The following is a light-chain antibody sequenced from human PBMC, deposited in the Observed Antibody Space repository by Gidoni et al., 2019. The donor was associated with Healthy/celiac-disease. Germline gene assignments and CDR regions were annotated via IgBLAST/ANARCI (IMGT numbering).Light chain of an antibody. CDR3: QQYDNFPQVT. CDR1: QDISNY. CDR2: DAS. V-gene: IGKV1-33*01. J-gene: IGKJ3*01. Sequence: DIQMTQSPSSLSASVGDRVTITCQASQDISNYLNWYQQKPGKAPKLLIWDASNLESGVPSRFSGSGSETDFTFTISSLQPEDIATYYCQQYDNFPQVTFGPGTRVDIK.